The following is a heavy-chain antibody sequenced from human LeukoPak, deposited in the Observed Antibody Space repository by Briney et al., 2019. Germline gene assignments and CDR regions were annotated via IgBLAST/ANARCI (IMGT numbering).Heavy chain of an antibody. CDR2: IIGNAATI. D-gene: IGHD3-3*01. V-gene: IGHV3-23*01. Sequence: GGSLRLSCTAFGFTFRTYAMNWVRQAPGKGLEWVSVIIGNAATIAYADSVKGRFTISRDNSKNTLYLQMNSPRVEDTAIYYCAKDRTPDGCYSVDHWGQGTLVTVSS. CDR3: AKDRTPDGCYSVDH. CDR1: GFTFRTYA. J-gene: IGHJ4*02.